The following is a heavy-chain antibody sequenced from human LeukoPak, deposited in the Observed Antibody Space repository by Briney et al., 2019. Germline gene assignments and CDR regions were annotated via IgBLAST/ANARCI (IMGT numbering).Heavy chain of an antibody. Sequence: GGSLRLSCAASGFTFSSYSMNWVRQAPGKGLEWVSSISSSSSYIYYADSVKGRFTISRDNDKNSLYLQMNSLRAEDTAVYYCARDFRFNIDYWGQGTLVTVSS. CDR2: ISSSSSYI. CDR1: GFTFSSYS. D-gene: IGHD2/OR15-2a*01. J-gene: IGHJ4*02. CDR3: ARDFRFNIDY. V-gene: IGHV3-21*01.